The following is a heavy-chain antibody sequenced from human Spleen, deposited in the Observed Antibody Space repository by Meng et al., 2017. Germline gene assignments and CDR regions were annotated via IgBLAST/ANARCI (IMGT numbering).Heavy chain of an antibody. CDR3: AREARVGGLVSDYFDY. CDR1: GFTFSSYA. CDR2: ISGSGGST. D-gene: IGHD3-10*01. Sequence: GESLKISCAASGFTFSSYAMSWVRQAPGKGLEWVSAISGSGGSTYYADSVKGRFTISRDNSKNTLFLQMNSLRAEDTAVYYCAREARVGGLVSDYFDYWGQGALVTVSS. V-gene: IGHV3-23*01. J-gene: IGHJ4*02.